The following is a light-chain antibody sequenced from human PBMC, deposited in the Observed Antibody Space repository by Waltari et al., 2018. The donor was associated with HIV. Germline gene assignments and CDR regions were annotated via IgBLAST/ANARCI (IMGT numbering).Light chain of an antibody. J-gene: IGKJ4*01. CDR1: QDISNY. Sequence: DIQMTQSPSSLSASVGDRVTITCQASQDISNYLNWYQHKPGKAPKLLIYDASNLETGVPSRFSGSGSGTDFTFTISSLQPEDIATYYCQQYDNLLTFGGGTKVEIK. CDR3: QQYDNLLT. V-gene: IGKV1-33*01. CDR2: DAS.